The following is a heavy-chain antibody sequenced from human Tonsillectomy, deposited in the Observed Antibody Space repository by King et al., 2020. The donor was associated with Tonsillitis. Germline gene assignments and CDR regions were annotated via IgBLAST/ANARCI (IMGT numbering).Heavy chain of an antibody. V-gene: IGHV3-23*04. CDR3: AKDSSYISDSSGNFDL. CDR2: LSGSAGST. D-gene: IGHD3-22*01. Sequence: VQLVESGGGLVQPGGSLRPSCAASGFTFSYYAMSWVRQAPGKGLECVSSLSGSAGSTYYPDSVKGRFHISRDNSKHTLYLQMNSLRAEATAVYFCAKDSSYISDSSGNFDLWGQGTLVTVSS. J-gene: IGHJ4*02. CDR1: GFTFSYYA.